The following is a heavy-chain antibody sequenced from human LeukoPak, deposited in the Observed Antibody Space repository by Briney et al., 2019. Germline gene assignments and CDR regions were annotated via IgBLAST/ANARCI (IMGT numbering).Heavy chain of an antibody. D-gene: IGHD2-8*01. CDR3: ARGSGCTNGVCYVGIDY. Sequence: GGSLRLSCAASGFTFSSYEMNWVRQAPGKGLEWVSYISSSGSTIYYADSVKGRFSISRDNAKNSLYLQMNSLRAEDTAVYYCARGSGCTNGVCYVGIDYWGQGTLVTVSS. CDR1: GFTFSSYE. V-gene: IGHV3-48*03. CDR2: ISSSGSTI. J-gene: IGHJ4*02.